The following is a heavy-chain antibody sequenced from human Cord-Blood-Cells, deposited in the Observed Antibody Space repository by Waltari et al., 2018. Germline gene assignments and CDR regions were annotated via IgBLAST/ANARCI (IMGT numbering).Heavy chain of an antibody. J-gene: IGHJ4*02. V-gene: IGHV3-21*01. Sequence: EVQLVESGGGLVKPGGSLRLSCAASGFPLRSSSMNWFRQAPGKGLEWVSSISSSSSYIYYADSVKGRFTISRDNAKNSLYLQMNSLRAEDTAVYYCARDSGDYVWGSYRYFDYWGQGTLVTVSS. CDR1: GFPLRSSS. CDR3: ARDSGDYVWGSYRYFDY. D-gene: IGHD3-16*02. CDR2: ISSSSSYI.